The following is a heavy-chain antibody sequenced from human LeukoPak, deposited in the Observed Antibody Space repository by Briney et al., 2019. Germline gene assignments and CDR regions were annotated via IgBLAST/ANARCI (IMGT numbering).Heavy chain of an antibody. J-gene: IGHJ6*03. CDR1: GFTVSSNY. CDR3: ARGYQLLYGYYYYYMDV. V-gene: IGHV3-66*01. D-gene: IGHD2-2*02. Sequence: GGSLRLSCAASGFTVSSNYMSWVRQAPGKGLEWVSVIYSDGTTYYADSVKGRFTISRDNSKNTLYLQMNSLRAEGTAVYYCARGYQLLYGYYYYYMDVWGKGTTVTVSS. CDR2: IYSDGTT.